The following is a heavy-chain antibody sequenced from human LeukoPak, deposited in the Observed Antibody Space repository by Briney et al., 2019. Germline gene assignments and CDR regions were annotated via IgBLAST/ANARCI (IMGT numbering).Heavy chain of an antibody. CDR3: AREGSRYCSGGSCYFS. D-gene: IGHD2-15*01. J-gene: IGHJ5*02. V-gene: IGHV4-61*02. Sequence: PSETLSLTCTVSGGSISSGSYYWSWIRQPAGKGREWIGRIYTSGSTNYNPSLKSRVTISVDTSKNQFSLKLSSVTAADTAVYYCAREGSRYCSGGSCYFSWGQGTLVTVSS. CDR1: GGSISSGSYY. CDR2: IYTSGST.